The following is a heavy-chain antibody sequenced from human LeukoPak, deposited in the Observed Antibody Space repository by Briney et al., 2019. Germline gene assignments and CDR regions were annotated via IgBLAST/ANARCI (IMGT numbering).Heavy chain of an antibody. CDR2: IYYSGNS. Sequence: SETLSLTCTVSGGSISTYYWSWIRQPPGKGLEWIGYIYYSGNSNYNPSLKSRVTISVDTSKNQVSLQLTSVTPEDTAVYYCSRELAWGPADYWGQGTLVTVSS. CDR3: SRELAWGPADY. CDR1: GGSISTYY. V-gene: IGHV4-59*12. D-gene: IGHD7-27*01. J-gene: IGHJ4*02.